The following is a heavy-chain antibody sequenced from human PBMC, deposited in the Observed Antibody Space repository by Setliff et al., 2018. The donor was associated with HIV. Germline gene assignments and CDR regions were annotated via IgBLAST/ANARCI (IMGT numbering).Heavy chain of an antibody. J-gene: IGHJ6*03. CDR3: ARDRDRGMAPSGILDYYYMDV. D-gene: IGHD6-13*01. CDR1: GFTLSTYR. CDR2: IIRDSSYI. Sequence: GGSLRLSCVASGFTLSTYRMNWVRQAPGKGLEWVSSIIRDSSYIFDADSVKGRFTISRDNSNNTLYLQMNSLRAEDSAMYYCARDRDRGMAPSGILDYYYMDVWGKGTTVTVSS. V-gene: IGHV3-21*04.